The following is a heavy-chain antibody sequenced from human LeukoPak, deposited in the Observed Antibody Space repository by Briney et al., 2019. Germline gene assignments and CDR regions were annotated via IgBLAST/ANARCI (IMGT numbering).Heavy chain of an antibody. CDR2: INPIFGTA. D-gene: IGHD2-2*01. CDR1: GGTFSSYA. V-gene: IGHV1-69*01. CDR3: ARRPLYCSSTSCSTQYYCYGMDV. Sequence: SVTVSCMASGGTFSSYAISWVRQAPGQGLEWMGGINPIFGTADYAQKFQGRVTITADESTSTAYMELSSLRSEDTAVYYCARRPLYCSSTSCSTQYYCYGMDVWGQGTTVTVSS. J-gene: IGHJ6*02.